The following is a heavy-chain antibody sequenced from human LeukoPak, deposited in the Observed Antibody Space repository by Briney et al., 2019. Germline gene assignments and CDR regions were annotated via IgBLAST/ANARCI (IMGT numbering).Heavy chain of an antibody. CDR3: AGLAAYCGGDCYFGAFDI. CDR2: IYTSGST. Sequence: SETLSLTCNISDGSISSYYWSWIRQPAGKGLEWIGRIYTSGSTNYNPSLKSRVTMSVDTSKNQFSLKLSSVTAADTAVYYCAGLAAYCGGDCYFGAFDIWGQGTMVTVSS. CDR1: DGSISSYY. D-gene: IGHD2-21*02. J-gene: IGHJ3*02. V-gene: IGHV4-4*07.